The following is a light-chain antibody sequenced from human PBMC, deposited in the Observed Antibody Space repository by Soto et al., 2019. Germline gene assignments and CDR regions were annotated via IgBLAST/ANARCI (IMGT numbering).Light chain of an antibody. CDR2: RDN. J-gene: IGLJ3*02. CDR1: TSNIGHHG. CDR3: ASWDDSLSGWV. Sequence: QPVLTQPPSVSDAPRQRVTISCAGSTSNIGHHGVNWYQQFPGKAPKLLVYRDNLLPSGVSDRFSGSKSDTSASLAINGLQSDDEADYYCASWDDSLSGWVFGGGTKVTV. V-gene: IGLV1-36*01.